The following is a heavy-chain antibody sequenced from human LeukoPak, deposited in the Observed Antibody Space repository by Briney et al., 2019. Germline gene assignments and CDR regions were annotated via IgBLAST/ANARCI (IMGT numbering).Heavy chain of an antibody. J-gene: IGHJ4*02. CDR3: VRDSPMTTGFSYYFEY. D-gene: IGHD4-17*01. CDR2: IYSAGNT. CDR1: GFTVTDNY. V-gene: IGHV3-53*01. Sequence: PGGSLRLSCAATGFTVTDNYMSWVRQAPGPGLELVSLIYSAGNTFYADSVKGRFTISRDSSKNTLYLQMDSLRAEDTAVYFCVRDSPMTTGFSYYFEYWGQGTLVTVSS.